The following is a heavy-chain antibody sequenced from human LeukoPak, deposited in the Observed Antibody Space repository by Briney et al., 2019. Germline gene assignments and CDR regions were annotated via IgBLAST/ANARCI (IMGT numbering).Heavy chain of an antibody. CDR2: IYYSGAT. D-gene: IGHD4-17*01. CDR3: ASHSSVTTFVFDY. CDR1: GGSISSSSHY. Sequence: SETLSPTCTVSGGSISSSSHYWGWIRQPPGKGLEWIGSIYYSGATYYNPSLKSRVTISVDTSKNQFSLKLSSVTAADTAVYHCASHSSVTTFVFDYWGQGTPVTVSS. V-gene: IGHV4-39*01. J-gene: IGHJ4*02.